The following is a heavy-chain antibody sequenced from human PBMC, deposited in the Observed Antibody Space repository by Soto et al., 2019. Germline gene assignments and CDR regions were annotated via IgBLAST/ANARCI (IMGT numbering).Heavy chain of an antibody. D-gene: IGHD3-10*01. CDR1: GFTFSSYA. Sequence: GGSLRLSCAASGFTFSSYAMHWVRQAPGKGLEWVAVISYDGSNKYYADSVKDRFTISRDNSKNTLYLQMNSLRAEDTAVYYFARDPAIFGSGSFWDYWGQGTLVTVSS. CDR2: ISYDGSNK. V-gene: IGHV3-30-3*01. J-gene: IGHJ4*02. CDR3: ARDPAIFGSGSFWDY.